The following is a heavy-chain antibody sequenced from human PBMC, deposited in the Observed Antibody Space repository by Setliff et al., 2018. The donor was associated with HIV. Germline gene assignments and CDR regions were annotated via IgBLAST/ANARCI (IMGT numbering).Heavy chain of an antibody. V-gene: IGHV3-23*01. CDR3: AKDGEYYDSSGFSY. CDR1: GFTFGAYT. Sequence: PGGSLRLSCEVSGFTFGAYTMNWVRQAPGKGLEWVSAISGRGDNTYYADSVKGRFTISRDNSKDTMFLQMNSVRAEDTAVYYCAKDGEYYDSSGFSYWGQGTLVTVSS. CDR2: ISGRGDNT. J-gene: IGHJ4*02. D-gene: IGHD3-22*01.